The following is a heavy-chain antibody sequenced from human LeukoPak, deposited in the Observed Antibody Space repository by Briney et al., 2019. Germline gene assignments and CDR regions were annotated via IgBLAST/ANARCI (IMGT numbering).Heavy chain of an antibody. CDR3: AKRLRTGYNYGYPDY. D-gene: IGHD5-18*01. CDR1: GFTFSDYA. J-gene: IGHJ4*02. Sequence: GRSLRLSCAASGFTFSDYAMSWVSQAPGEGLEWVSSIGGSGGSAHYTDSVKGRVTISRDNSKDTLFLQMNSLRAEDTAVYYCAKRLRTGYNYGYPDYWGQGTLVTVSS. CDR2: IGGSGGSA. V-gene: IGHV3-23*01.